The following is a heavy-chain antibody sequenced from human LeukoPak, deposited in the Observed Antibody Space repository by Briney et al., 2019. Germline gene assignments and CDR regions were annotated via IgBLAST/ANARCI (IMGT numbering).Heavy chain of an antibody. Sequence: PGGSLRLSCAASGFTVSSNYMSWVRRAPGKGLEWVSVIYSVGSTYYADSVKGRFTISRGNSKNTLYLQMNSLRAEDTAVYYCARAHCSSTSCYTAGYYFDYWGQGTLVTVSS. V-gene: IGHV3-53*01. CDR1: GFTVSSNY. CDR3: ARAHCSSTSCYTAGYYFDY. CDR2: IYSVGST. J-gene: IGHJ4*02. D-gene: IGHD2-2*02.